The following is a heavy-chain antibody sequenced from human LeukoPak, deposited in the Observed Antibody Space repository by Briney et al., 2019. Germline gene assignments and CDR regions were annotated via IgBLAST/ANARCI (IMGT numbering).Heavy chain of an antibody. V-gene: IGHV1-2*02. CDR3: ARDVDTAMYYYMDV. J-gene: IGHJ6*03. D-gene: IGHD5-18*01. Sequence: ASVNVSCKASGYTFTGYYMHWVRQAPGQGLEWMGWINPNSGGTNYAQKFQGRVTMTRDTSISTAYMELSRLRSDDTAVYYCARDVDTAMYYYMDVWGKGTTVTVSS. CDR2: INPNSGGT. CDR1: GYTFTGYY.